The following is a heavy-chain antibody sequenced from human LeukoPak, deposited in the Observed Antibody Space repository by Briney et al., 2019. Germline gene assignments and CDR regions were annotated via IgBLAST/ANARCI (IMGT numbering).Heavy chain of an antibody. D-gene: IGHD3-16*02. CDR1: GGSISSYY. CDR2: IYTRGST. CDR3: ARVGDYVWGSYCSNWFDP. Sequence: SETLSLTCTVSGGSISSYYWSSIRQPAGKGLEWIGRIYTRGSTNYNPSLKSRVTMSVDASKNQFSLKLSSVTAADTAVYYCARVGDYVWGSYCSNWFDPWGQGTLVTVSS. J-gene: IGHJ5*02. V-gene: IGHV4-4*07.